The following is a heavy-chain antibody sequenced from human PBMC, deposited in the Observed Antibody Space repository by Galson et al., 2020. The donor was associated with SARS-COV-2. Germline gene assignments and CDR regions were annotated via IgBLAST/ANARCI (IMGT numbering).Heavy chain of an antibody. D-gene: IGHD6-13*01. CDR1: GYSISSGYY. CDR3: ARGYSSSWYFG. CDR2: IYHSGST. Sequence: LETLSLTCAVSGYSISSGYYWGWIRQPPGKGLEWIGSIYHSGSTYYNPSLKSRVTISVDTSKNQFSLKLSSVTAADTAVYYCARGYSSSWYFGWGQGTLVTVAS. J-gene: IGHJ4*02. V-gene: IGHV4-38-2*01.